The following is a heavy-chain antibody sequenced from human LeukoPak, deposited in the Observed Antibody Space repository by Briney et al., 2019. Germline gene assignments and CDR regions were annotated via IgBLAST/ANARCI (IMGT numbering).Heavy chain of an antibody. CDR1: GFTFSSHW. CDR3: ARGMTVAANWFDP. CDR2: INQDGGVQ. V-gene: IGHV3-7*04. J-gene: IGHJ5*02. Sequence: PGGSLRLSCAASGFTFSSHWMNWVRQAPGTGLDWVANINQDGGVQYYVDSVKGRFTISRDNAENSLYLQMNSLRAEDTAVYYCARGMTVAANWFDPWGQGTLVTVSS. D-gene: IGHD6-19*01.